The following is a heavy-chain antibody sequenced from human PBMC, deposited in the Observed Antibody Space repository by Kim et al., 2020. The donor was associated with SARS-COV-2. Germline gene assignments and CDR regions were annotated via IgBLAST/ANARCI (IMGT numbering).Heavy chain of an antibody. D-gene: IGHD2-15*01. CDR3: ARSPSGCSGGSCYFDY. Sequence: KFQGRVTITADESTSTAYMELSSLRSEDTAVYYCARSPSGCSGGSCYFDYWGQGTLVTVSS. V-gene: IGHV1-69*01. J-gene: IGHJ4*02.